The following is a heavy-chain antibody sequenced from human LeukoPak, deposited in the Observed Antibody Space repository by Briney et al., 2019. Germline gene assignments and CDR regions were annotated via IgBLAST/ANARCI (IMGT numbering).Heavy chain of an antibody. J-gene: IGHJ4*02. D-gene: IGHD6-19*01. V-gene: IGHV3-23*01. CDR2: ISGTGDST. Sequence: GGSLRLSCAASGFTFSSFAMNWVRQAPGKGLEWVSTISGTGDSTNYADSVKGRFTISRDNSENTLSLQPNSLRAEDTAVYYCAKDYSSGWYDYWGQGTLVTVSS. CDR1: GFTFSSFA. CDR3: AKDYSSGWYDY.